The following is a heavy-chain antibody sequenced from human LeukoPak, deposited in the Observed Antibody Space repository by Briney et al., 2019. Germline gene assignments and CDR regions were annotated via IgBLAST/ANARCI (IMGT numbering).Heavy chain of an antibody. CDR2: INGSGGRK. CDR3: AVGLTTGPDYFYYGMDV. Sequence: GGSLRLSCAAPGFTFSSYAMTWVRQAPGKGLEWVSGINGSGGRKYYADSVKGRFTISRDNSENTLYLQMDSLRAEDTALYYCAVGLTTGPDYFYYGMDVWGQGTTVTVSS. J-gene: IGHJ6*02. V-gene: IGHV3-23*01. CDR1: GFTFSSYA. D-gene: IGHD4-17*01.